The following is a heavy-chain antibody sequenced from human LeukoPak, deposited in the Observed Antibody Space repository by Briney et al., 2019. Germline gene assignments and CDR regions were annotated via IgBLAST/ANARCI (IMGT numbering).Heavy chain of an antibody. Sequence: GGSLRLSCAASGFTFSSYSMNWVRQAPGKGLEWVSYISSSSSTICYADSVKGRFTISRDNAKNSLYLQMNSLRAEDAAVYYCARAGFAYGGYGFDYWGQGTLVTVSS. CDR3: ARAGFAYGGYGFDY. D-gene: IGHD4-17*01. CDR1: GFTFSSYS. J-gene: IGHJ4*02. CDR2: ISSSSSTI. V-gene: IGHV3-48*01.